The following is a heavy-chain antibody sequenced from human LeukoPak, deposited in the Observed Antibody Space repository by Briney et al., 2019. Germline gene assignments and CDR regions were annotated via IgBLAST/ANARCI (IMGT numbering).Heavy chain of an antibody. D-gene: IGHD3-9*01. CDR3: AKSYYDILTGPPGVTDV. CDR1: GFTFSSYA. V-gene: IGHV3-33*06. CDR2: IWYDGSNK. J-gene: IGHJ6*04. Sequence: GGSLRLSCAASGFTFSSYAMSWVRQAPGKGLEWVAVIWYDGSNKYYADSVKGRFTISRDNSKNTLYLQMNSLRAEDTAVYYCAKSYYDILTGPPGVTDVWGKGTTVTVSS.